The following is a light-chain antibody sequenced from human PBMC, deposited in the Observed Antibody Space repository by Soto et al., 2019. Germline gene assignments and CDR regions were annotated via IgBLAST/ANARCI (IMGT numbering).Light chain of an antibody. CDR3: LQGYSTPYT. CDR2: AAS. Sequence: DIQMTQSPSSLSASVGDRVTITCRASQSISSYLNWYQQKPGKAPKLLIYAASSLQSGVPSRFSGSGSGTEFTRTISSLQPEDFATYFCLQGYSTPYTFGQGTKLEIK. V-gene: IGKV1-39*01. CDR1: QSISSY. J-gene: IGKJ2*01.